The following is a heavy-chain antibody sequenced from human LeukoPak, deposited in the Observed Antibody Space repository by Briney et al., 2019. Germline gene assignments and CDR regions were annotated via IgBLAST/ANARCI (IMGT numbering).Heavy chain of an antibody. D-gene: IGHD2-15*01. CDR3: AKTLDCSGGSCYYFDY. CDR1: GFTFSSYA. CDR2: ISGSGGST. J-gene: IGHJ4*02. Sequence: GGSLRLSCAASGFTFSSYAMSWVRQAPGKGLEWVSAISGSGGSTYYADSVKGRFTISRDNSKNTLYLQMNSLRAEDTAVYYCAKTLDCSGGSCYYFDYWGQGTLVTVSS. V-gene: IGHV3-23*01.